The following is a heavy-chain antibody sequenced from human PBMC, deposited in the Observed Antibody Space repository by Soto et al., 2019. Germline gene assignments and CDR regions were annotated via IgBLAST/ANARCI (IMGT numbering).Heavy chain of an antibody. J-gene: IGHJ4*02. V-gene: IGHV4-4*02. CDR2: AYHNGLT. CDR1: GDSVTSNVW. CDR3: ARGPSMRLMQFNRFFDY. Sequence: PSETLSLTCAVSGDSVTSNVWWSWVRQPPGKGLEWIGEAYHNGLTDYNPSLKSRVTISVDTSKNQFSLKLSSVTAADTAVYYCARGPSMRLMQFNRFFDYWGQGTLVTVSS. D-gene: IGHD2-21*01.